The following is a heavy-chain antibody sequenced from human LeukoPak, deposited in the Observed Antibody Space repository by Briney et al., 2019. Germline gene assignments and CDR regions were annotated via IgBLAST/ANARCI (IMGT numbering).Heavy chain of an antibody. CDR2: IYSDGTT. D-gene: IGHD1-1*01. CDR1: GFSVSSIY. V-gene: IGHV3-53*01. J-gene: IGHJ4*02. CDR3: ARAPNWRFDH. Sequence: PTGGSLRLSCAASGFSVSSIYMNWVRQAPGKGLEWVSVIYSDGTTYYADSVKGRFTISRDDSKNTLYPHMNSLRAEDTAVYYCARAPNWRFDHWGQGTLVTVSS.